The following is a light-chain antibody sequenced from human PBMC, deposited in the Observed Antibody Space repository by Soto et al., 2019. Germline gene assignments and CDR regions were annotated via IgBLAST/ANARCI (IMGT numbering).Light chain of an antibody. CDR3: QQYDSYSWT. CDR1: QDISNY. J-gene: IGKJ1*01. Sequence: DIQMTQSPSSLSASVGDRVTITCHASQDISNYLNWYQQKPGKAPQLLIFDASSLRIGVPSRVSGSGSGTEFSLTISSLQPDDFATYYCQQYDSYSWTFGQGTKVDI. V-gene: IGKV1-5*01. CDR2: DAS.